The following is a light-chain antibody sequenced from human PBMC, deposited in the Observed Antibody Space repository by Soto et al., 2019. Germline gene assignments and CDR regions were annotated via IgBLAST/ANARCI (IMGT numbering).Light chain of an antibody. Sequence: DIQMTQTPSSLSASIGDRVTISCESSQNITNNLSWYQQKPGKAPNLLIYHASKLAKGVTSRFSGSGSGTDFSFIITSLQREDLATYYCQQYYGLTPLTFGQGRRLEVK. J-gene: IGKJ5*01. CDR1: QNITNN. V-gene: IGKV1-33*01. CDR3: QQYYGLTPLT. CDR2: HAS.